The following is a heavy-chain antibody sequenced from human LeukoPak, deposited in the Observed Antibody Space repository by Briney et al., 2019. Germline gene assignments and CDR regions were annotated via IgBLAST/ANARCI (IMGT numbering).Heavy chain of an antibody. CDR1: GYTFTSYD. CDR3: AREGGIVGATHFNY. CDR2: INPNSGGT. J-gene: IGHJ4*02. D-gene: IGHD1-26*01. V-gene: IGHV1-2*02. Sequence: ASVKVSCKASGYTFTSYDINWVRQATGQGLEWMGWINPNSGGTNYAQKFQGRVTMTRDTPISTAYMELSRLRSDDTAVYYCAREGGIVGATHFNYWGQGTLVTVSS.